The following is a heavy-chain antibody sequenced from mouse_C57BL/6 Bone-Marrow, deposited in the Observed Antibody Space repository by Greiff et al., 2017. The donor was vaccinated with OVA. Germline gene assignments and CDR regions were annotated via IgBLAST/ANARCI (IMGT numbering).Heavy chain of an antibody. CDR1: GYTFTSYW. V-gene: IGHV1-53*01. CDR3: AREEGIYYDSLFAY. CDR2: INPSNGGT. J-gene: IGHJ3*01. D-gene: IGHD2-4*01. Sequence: QVQLQQSGTELVKPGASVKLSCKASGYTFTSYWMHWVKQRPGQGLEWIGNINPSNGGTNYNEKFKSKATLTVDKSSSTAYMQLSSLTSEDSAVYYCAREEGIYYDSLFAYWGQGTLVTVSA.